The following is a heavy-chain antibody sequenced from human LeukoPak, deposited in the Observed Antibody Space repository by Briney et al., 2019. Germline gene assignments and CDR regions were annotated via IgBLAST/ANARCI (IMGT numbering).Heavy chain of an antibody. Sequence: AGGSLRLSCAASGFTFSSYVMHWVRQAPGKGLEWVALISYGGSNEYYADSVMGRFTVSRDNSKNTLYLQMNSLRAEDTAVYYCAKDLRSYYAFDIWGQGTVVTVSS. CDR2: ISYGGSNE. CDR1: GFTFSSYV. CDR3: AKDLRSYYAFDI. V-gene: IGHV3-30*18. J-gene: IGHJ3*02. D-gene: IGHD1-26*01.